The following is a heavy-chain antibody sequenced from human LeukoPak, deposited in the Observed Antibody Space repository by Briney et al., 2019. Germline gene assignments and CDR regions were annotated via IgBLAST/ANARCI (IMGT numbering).Heavy chain of an antibody. CDR2: YHIGNT. Sequence: SETLSLTCTVSGVSIRGDTYYWGWIRQTPGKGLEWIGNYHIGNTYYNPSLKSRVTISEDTSKNQFSLRVNSVTAADTAVYYCARLWDSTGLYFYYYMDVWGEGTTVTVSS. CDR3: ARLWDSTGLYFYYYMDV. CDR1: GVSIRGDTYY. V-gene: IGHV4-39*01. J-gene: IGHJ6*03. D-gene: IGHD6-19*01.